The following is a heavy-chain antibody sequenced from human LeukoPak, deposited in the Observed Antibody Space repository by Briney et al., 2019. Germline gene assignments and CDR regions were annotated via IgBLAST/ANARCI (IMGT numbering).Heavy chain of an antibody. CDR3: ARMEIVVIPHAFDI. CDR1: GFTFSSYS. V-gene: IGHV3-21*01. Sequence: PGGSLRLSCAASGFTFSSYSMNWVRQAPGKGLEWVSAISDSGDAAYYADSVKGRFTISRDNAKNSLYLQMNSLRAEDTAVYYCARMEIVVIPHAFDIWGQGTMVTVSS. CDR2: ISDSGDAA. D-gene: IGHD3-22*01. J-gene: IGHJ3*02.